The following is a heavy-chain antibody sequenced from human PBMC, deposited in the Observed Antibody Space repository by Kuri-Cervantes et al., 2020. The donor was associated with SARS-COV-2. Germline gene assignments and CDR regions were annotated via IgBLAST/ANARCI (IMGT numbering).Heavy chain of an antibody. CDR1: GFTFSSYE. V-gene: IGHV3-48*03. CDR3: ASFPYVLPDLYYFDY. CDR2: ISSSGSTI. J-gene: IGHJ4*02. D-gene: IGHD2-2*01. Sequence: GESLKISCAASGFTFSSYEMNWVRQAPGKGLEWASYISSSGSTIYYADSVKGRFTISRGNAKNSLYLQMNSLRAEDTAVYYCASFPYVLPDLYYFDYWGQGTLVTVSS.